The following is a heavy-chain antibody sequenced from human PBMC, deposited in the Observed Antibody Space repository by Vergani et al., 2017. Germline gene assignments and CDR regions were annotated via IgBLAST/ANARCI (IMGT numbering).Heavy chain of an antibody. V-gene: IGHV1-69*01. Sequence: QVQLVQSGAEVKKPGSSVKVSCKASGGTFSSYAISWVRQAPGQGLEWMGGIIPIFGTANYAQKFQGRVTITADESTSTAYMELSSLRSEDTALYYCAREIWFGELSGQQPRNWFDPWGQGTLVTVSS. CDR1: GGTFSSYA. CDR2: IIPIFGTA. CDR3: AREIWFGELSGQQPRNWFDP. D-gene: IGHD3-10*01. J-gene: IGHJ5*02.